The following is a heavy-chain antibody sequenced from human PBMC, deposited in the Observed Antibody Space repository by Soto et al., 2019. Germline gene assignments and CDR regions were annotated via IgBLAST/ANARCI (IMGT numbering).Heavy chain of an antibody. CDR2: INHSGST. Sequence: SETLSLTCAVYGGSFSGYYWSWIRQPPGKGLEWIGEINHSGSTNYNPSLKSRVTISVDTSKSQFSLKLSSVTAADTAVYYCARARNYYYGMDVWGQGTTVTVSS. J-gene: IGHJ6*02. V-gene: IGHV4-34*01. CDR1: GGSFSGYY. CDR3: ARARNYYYGMDV.